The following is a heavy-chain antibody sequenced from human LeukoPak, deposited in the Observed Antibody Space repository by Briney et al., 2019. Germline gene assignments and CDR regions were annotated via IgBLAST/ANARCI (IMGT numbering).Heavy chain of an antibody. CDR2: IRRKANSYAT. CDR1: GFTFSGSA. CDR3: ATDFYSSGYYY. J-gene: IGHJ4*02. V-gene: IGHV3-73*01. D-gene: IGHD3-22*01. Sequence: GGSLKLSCAGSGFTFSGSAIHWVRQASGKGLEWVGRIRRKANSYATAYAASVKGRFTISRDDSKNTAYLQMNSLKTEDTAVYYCATDFYSSGYYYWGQGTLVTVSS.